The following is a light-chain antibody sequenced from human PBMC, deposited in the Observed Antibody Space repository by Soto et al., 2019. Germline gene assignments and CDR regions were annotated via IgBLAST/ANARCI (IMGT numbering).Light chain of an antibody. CDR2: DVN. Sequence: QSALTQPRSVSGSPGQSVTISCSGTNSDVSYNYVSWYQQHPGKAPQLIIYDVNKRPSGVPDRFSGSKSGNTASLTISGLQAEDEADYYCYSYAGRYTYVFGTGTKLTVL. CDR3: YSYAGRYTYV. V-gene: IGLV2-11*01. CDR1: NSDVSYNY. J-gene: IGLJ1*01.